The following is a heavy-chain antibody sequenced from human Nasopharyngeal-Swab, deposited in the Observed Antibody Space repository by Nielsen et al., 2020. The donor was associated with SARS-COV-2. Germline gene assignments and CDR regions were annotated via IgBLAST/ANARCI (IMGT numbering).Heavy chain of an antibody. D-gene: IGHD6-13*01. CDR2: IYYSGST. V-gene: IGHV4-39*01. J-gene: IGHJ4*02. CDR1: GGSISSSSYY. Sequence: SETLSLTCTVSGGSISSSSYYWGWIRQPPGKGLEWIGSIYYSGSTYYNPSLKSRVTISVDTSKNQFSLKLSSVTAADTAVYYCARNPNSSSWYPYYFDYWGQGTTVTVSS. CDR3: ARNPNSSSWYPYYFDY.